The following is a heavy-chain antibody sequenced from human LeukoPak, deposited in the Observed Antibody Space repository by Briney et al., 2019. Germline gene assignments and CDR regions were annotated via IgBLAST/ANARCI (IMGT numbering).Heavy chain of an antibody. CDR2: FDPEDGET. Sequence: ASVKVSCKVSGYTLTGLSMHWVRQAPGKGLELMGGFDPEDGETIYAQKFQGRVTMTEDTSTDTAYMELSSLRSEDTAVYYCATFTASSGYYLALYFDYWGQGTLVTVSS. D-gene: IGHD3-22*01. J-gene: IGHJ4*02. V-gene: IGHV1-24*01. CDR3: ATFTASSGYYLALYFDY. CDR1: GYTLTGLS.